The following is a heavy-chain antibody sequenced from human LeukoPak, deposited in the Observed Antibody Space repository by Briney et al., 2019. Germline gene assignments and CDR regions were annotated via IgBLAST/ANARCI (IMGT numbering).Heavy chain of an antibody. Sequence: GGSLRLSCAASGFTFNSNGMHWVRQAPGKGLEWVAFIRYDGSNKYYADSVKGRFTISRDNAKNSLYLQMNSLRAEDTAVYFCLYGGYFQHWGQGTLVTVSS. CDR1: GFTFNSNG. CDR2: IRYDGSNK. D-gene: IGHD3-16*01. J-gene: IGHJ1*01. V-gene: IGHV3-30*02. CDR3: LYGGYFQH.